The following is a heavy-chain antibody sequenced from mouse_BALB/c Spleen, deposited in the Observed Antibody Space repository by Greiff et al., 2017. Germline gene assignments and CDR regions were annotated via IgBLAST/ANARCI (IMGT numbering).Heavy chain of an antibody. V-gene: IGHV2-9*02. CDR3: ARGDYYGSRGDWYFDV. CDR1: GFSLTSYG. D-gene: IGHD1-1*01. Sequence: VKLVESGPGLVAPSQSLSITCTVSGFSLTSYGVHWVRQPPGKGLEWLGVIWAGGSTNYNSALMSRLSISKDNSKSQVFLKMNSLQTDDTAMYYCARGDYYGSRGDWYFDVWGAGTTVTVSS. J-gene: IGHJ1*01. CDR2: IWAGGST.